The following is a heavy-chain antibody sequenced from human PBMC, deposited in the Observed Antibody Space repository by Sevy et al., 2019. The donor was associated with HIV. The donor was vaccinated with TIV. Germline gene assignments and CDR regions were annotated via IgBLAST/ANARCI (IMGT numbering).Heavy chain of an antibody. CDR3: AGRIAVAAFDY. CDR2: IYTSGST. CDR1: GGSFSSSSYY. D-gene: IGHD6-19*01. Sequence: SETLSLTCTVSGGSFSSSSYYWNWIRQPAGRGLEWIGRIYTSGSTNYNPSLKSRVTMSVDTSKNQFSLKLSSVTAADTAVYYCAGRIAVAAFDYSGQGNVVTVSS. V-gene: IGHV4-61*02. J-gene: IGHJ4*02.